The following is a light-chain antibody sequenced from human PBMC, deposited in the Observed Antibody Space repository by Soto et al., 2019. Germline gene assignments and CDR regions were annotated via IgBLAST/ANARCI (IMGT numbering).Light chain of an antibody. CDR1: QSVSSN. V-gene: IGKV3-15*01. Sequence: EIVMTQSPATLSVSPGERGTLSCRASQSVSSNLAWYQLKPGQAPRLLIYGASTRATGIPGRFSGSGSGTEFTLTISSLQSEDFAVYFCQQYNNWPRTFGQGTKVEIK. J-gene: IGKJ1*01. CDR2: GAS. CDR3: QQYNNWPRT.